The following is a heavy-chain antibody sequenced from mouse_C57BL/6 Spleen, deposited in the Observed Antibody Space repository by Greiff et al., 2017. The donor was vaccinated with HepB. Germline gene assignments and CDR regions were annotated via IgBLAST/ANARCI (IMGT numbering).Heavy chain of an antibody. Sequence: DVKLVESEGGLVQPGSSMKLSCTASGFTFSDYYMAWVRQVPEKGLEWVANINYDGSSTYYLDSLKSRFIISRDNAKNILYLQMSSLKSEDTATYYCARDRVVGYFDVWGTGTTVTVSS. CDR1: GFTFSDYY. V-gene: IGHV5-16*01. D-gene: IGHD1-1*02. CDR2: INYDGSST. J-gene: IGHJ1*03. CDR3: ARDRVVGYFDV.